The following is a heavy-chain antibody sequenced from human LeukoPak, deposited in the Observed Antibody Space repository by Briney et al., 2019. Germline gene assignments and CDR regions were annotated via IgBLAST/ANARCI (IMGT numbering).Heavy chain of an antibody. V-gene: IGHV3-33*01. CDR2: IWFDGSYK. CDR1: GFTFSNYG. J-gene: IGHJ3*02. Sequence: GGSLRLSCAASGFTFSNYGMHWVRQAPGKGLEWVAVIWFDGSYKYYADSVKGRFTISRDNSKNTLYLQMNSLSAEDTAVYYCARGKEQQLYAFDIWGQETMVTVSS. CDR3: ARGKEQQLYAFDI. D-gene: IGHD6-13*01.